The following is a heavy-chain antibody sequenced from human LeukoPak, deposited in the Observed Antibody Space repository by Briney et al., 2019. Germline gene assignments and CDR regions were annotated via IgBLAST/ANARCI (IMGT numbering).Heavy chain of an antibody. V-gene: IGHV3-23*01. Sequence: PGGSLRLSCAASGFTFSSFGMSWVRQAPGRGLEWVSVISAGGGGTYYADSVKGRFTISRDNSKNMLYLQMNSLRAEDTAVYYCAKRGGVVSKYFDSWGQGTLVTVSS. J-gene: IGHJ4*02. CDR3: AKRGGVVSKYFDS. CDR2: ISAGGGGT. D-gene: IGHD3-10*01. CDR1: GFTFSSFG.